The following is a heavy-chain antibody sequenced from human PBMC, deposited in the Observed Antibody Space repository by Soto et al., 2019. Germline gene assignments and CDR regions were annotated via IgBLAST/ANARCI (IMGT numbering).Heavy chain of an antibody. CDR2: INAGNGNT. V-gene: IGHV1-3*01. CDR1: GYSFTSYA. D-gene: IGHD2-8*01. CDR3: ARVPLMVSSYYYYYGMDV. Sequence: ASVKVYCKASGYSFTSYARHWVRQAPGQRLEWMGWINAGNGNTKYSQKFQGRVTITRDTSASTAYMELSSLRSEDTAVYYCARVPLMVSSYYYYYGMDVWGQGTTVTVSS. J-gene: IGHJ6*02.